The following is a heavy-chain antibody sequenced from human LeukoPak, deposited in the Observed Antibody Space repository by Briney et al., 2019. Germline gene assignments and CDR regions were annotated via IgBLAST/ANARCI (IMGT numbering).Heavy chain of an antibody. D-gene: IGHD5-18*01. V-gene: IGHV3-64*01. CDR2: VTSNGANT. CDR3: ARSGYIYGTLLDF. Sequence: PGGSLRLSCAASGFIFNNYAKHWVRQAPGKGLEYVSVVTSNGANTYYGTSVKGRFTVSRDNSKNLVFLDMASLRPEDTAMYFCARSGYIYGTLLDFWGQGTSVTVSP. J-gene: IGHJ1*01. CDR1: GFIFNNYA.